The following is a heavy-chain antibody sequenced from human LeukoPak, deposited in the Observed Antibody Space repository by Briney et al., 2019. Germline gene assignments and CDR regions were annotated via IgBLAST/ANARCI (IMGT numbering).Heavy chain of an antibody. CDR3: AKETEGGYSPALDY. CDR2: ISYDGSNK. D-gene: IGHD2-21*01. V-gene: IGHV3-30*18. Sequence: GGSLRLSCAASGFTFSSYGMHWVRQAPGKGLEWVAVISYDGSNKYYADSVKGRFTISRDNSKNTLYLQMNSLRAEDTAVYYCAKETEGGYSPALDYWGQGTLVTVSS. J-gene: IGHJ4*02. CDR1: GFTFSSYG.